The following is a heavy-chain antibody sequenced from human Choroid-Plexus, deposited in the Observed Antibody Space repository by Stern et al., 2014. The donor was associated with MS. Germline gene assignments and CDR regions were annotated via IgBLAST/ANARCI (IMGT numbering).Heavy chain of an antibody. CDR3: AKDRQYFTYFFDH. J-gene: IGHJ5*02. Sequence: MQLVESGGGVVQPGRPLRLSCVASGFTFGSCAMHWVRQAPGKGLEWVGGVSHDGSYKYYADSVKGRFTISRDNSQNTLYMQMSSLRPEDTAVYYCAKDRQYFTYFFDHWGQGSLVTVSS. CDR2: VSHDGSYK. V-gene: IGHV3-30*18. CDR1: GFTFGSCA. D-gene: IGHD2/OR15-2a*01.